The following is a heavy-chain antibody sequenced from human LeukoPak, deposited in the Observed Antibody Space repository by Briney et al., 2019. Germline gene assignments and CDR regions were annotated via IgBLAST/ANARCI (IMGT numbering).Heavy chain of an antibody. CDR1: GGSISSGGYS. CDR3: ARDQSSDGAANYFDY. V-gene: IGHV4-30-2*01. D-gene: IGHD6-13*01. CDR2: IYHSGST. J-gene: IGHJ4*02. Sequence: SQTLSLTCAVSGGSISSGGYSWGWIRQPPGKGLEWIGYIYHSGSTYYNPSLKSRVTISVDRSKNQFSLKLSSVTAADTAVYYCARDQSSDGAANYFDYWGQGTLVTVSS.